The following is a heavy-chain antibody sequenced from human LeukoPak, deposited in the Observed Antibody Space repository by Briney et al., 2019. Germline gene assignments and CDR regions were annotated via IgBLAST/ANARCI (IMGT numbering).Heavy chain of an antibody. CDR2: IVVGSGNT. CDR3: AAVPEYSSTWYPYYFDH. J-gene: IGHJ4*02. D-gene: IGHD6-13*01. Sequence: SVKVSCKASGFTFTNSAVQWVRQARGQRLEWIGWIVVGSGNTNYAQKFQERVTITRDMSTSTAYMELSSLGSEDTAVYYCAAVPEYSSTWYPYYFDHWGQGTLVTVSS. CDR1: GFTFTNSA. V-gene: IGHV1-58*01.